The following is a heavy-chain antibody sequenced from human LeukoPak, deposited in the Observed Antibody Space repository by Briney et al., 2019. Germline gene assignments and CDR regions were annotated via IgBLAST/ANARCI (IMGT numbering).Heavy chain of an antibody. CDR2: IKEDGSEK. CDR1: GFTFSSNW. D-gene: IGHD5-18*01. J-gene: IGHJ4*02. V-gene: IGHV3-7*01. Sequence: PGGSLRLSCAASGFTFSSNWMSWVRQAPGKGREWVANIKEDGSEKYYVDSVKRRFTISRDNAKNSLFLQMNSLRAEDTAAYYCATSRRYNSGYRALELPPSLIDWGQGTLVTVSS. CDR3: ATSRRYNSGYRALELPPSLID.